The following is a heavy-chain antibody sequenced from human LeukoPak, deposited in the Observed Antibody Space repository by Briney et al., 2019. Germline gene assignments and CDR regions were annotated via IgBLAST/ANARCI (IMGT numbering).Heavy chain of an antibody. J-gene: IGHJ4*02. CDR2: IKQDGSEK. V-gene: IGHV3-7*04. CDR1: GFTFSSFW. CDR3: ARGLNYFDY. Sequence: GGSLRLSCAASGFTFSSFWMTWVRQAPGKGLEWVANIKQDGSEKYYVDSVRGRFTISRDNATNSLYLQMNSLRAEDTAVYYCARGLNYFDYWGQGTLVTVSS.